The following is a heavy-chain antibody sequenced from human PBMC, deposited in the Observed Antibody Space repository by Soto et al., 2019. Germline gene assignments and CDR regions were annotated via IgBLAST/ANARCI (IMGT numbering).Heavy chain of an antibody. CDR1: GYTFKSYW. CDR2: IYPGDSDT. V-gene: IGHV5-51*01. CDR3: ASGFSGYDW. J-gene: IGHJ4*02. Sequence: GESLKISCKGSGYTFKSYWIGWVRQMPGKGLEWMGIIYPGDSDTRYSPSFQGQVTISADKSVSTAYLQWNSLEASDTAVYYCASGFSGYDWWGQGTLVTVSS. D-gene: IGHD5-12*01.